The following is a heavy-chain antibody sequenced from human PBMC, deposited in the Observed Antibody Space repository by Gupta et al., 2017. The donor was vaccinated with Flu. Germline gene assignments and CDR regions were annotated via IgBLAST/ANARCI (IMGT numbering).Heavy chain of an antibody. CDR2: INQDGSGK. Sequence: WHSQEPVKGLEGVSNINQDGSGKNWVESGKGRLTISRDNAKNALYLHMNSLRARDTAVYFWARDWGYIALDYWGQGTLVTVSS. V-gene: IGHV3-7*01. CDR3: ARDWGYIALDY. D-gene: IGHD2-2*02. J-gene: IGHJ4*02.